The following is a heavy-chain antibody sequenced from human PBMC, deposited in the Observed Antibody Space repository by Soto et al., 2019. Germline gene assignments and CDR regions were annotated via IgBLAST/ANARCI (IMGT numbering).Heavy chain of an antibody. D-gene: IGHD1-1*01. J-gene: IGHJ6*02. CDR2: VSYDGSKK. CDR3: VKSWFPWELDYDTLDV. CDR1: GFNFETYG. V-gene: IGHV3-30*18. Sequence: QVRLVESGGGVVQAGRSLRLSCVVYGFNFETYGMHWVRQAPVGGLQWVAFVSYDGSKKLYADPLKGRSTISRDKFRKNLYLELNSLRPEDSAVYFCVKSWFPWELDYDTLDVWGQGTAVSVSS.